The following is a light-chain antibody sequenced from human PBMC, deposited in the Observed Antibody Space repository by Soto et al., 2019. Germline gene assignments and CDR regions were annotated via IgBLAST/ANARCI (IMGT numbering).Light chain of an antibody. V-gene: IGLV1-40*01. Sequence: QAVVTQPPSVSGAPGQRVTISCTGSSSNIGAGYDVHWYQQLPGRAPKLLIYGNTNRPSGVPDRFSGSKSGTSASLAITGLQAEDEADYYCLSFDSSLSVVFGGGTQLTDL. J-gene: IGLJ2*01. CDR1: SSNIGAGYD. CDR2: GNT. CDR3: LSFDSSLSVV.